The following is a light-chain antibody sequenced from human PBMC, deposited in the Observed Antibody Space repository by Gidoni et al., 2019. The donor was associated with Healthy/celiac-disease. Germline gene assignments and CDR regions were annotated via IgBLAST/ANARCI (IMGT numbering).Light chain of an antibody. Sequence: DIVLTQSPGTLSLSPGERATLSCRTSQSVSSSYLAWYQQKPGQAPRLLIYGASSRATGIPDRFSGSASGTDFTLTISRLEPEDFAVYYCQQYGSSPLTFGQGTKVEIK. V-gene: IGKV3-20*01. CDR1: QSVSSSY. CDR2: GAS. CDR3: QQYGSSPLT. J-gene: IGKJ1*01.